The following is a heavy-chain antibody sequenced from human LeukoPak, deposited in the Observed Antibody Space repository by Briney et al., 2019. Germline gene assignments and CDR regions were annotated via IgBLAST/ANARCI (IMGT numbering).Heavy chain of an antibody. CDR2: FSGSGGST. Sequence: GGALRLSCAASGFTFRNYAISWGREAPGEGLGWVSTFSGSGGSTYYADSVKGRFTISRDNSKKTLFLLMNSLRAEDTAVYYCAKNDQTGFDYWGEGTLVTVSS. CDR1: GFTFRNYA. V-gene: IGHV3-23*01. J-gene: IGHJ4*02. D-gene: IGHD1-1*01. CDR3: AKNDQTGFDY.